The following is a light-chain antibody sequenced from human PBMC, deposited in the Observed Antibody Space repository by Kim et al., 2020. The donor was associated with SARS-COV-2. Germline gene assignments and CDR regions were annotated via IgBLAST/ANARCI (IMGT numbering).Light chain of an antibody. CDR1: QSVGVN. CDR2: GAS. Sequence: RVMTQSPGTLSVSPGERATLSYRASQSVGVNLAWYQHKPGQAPRLLIYGASTRATGVPARFSGSGSGTEFALTISSLQSEDFAFYYCQQYDTYFTWTFGQGTKVDIK. CDR3: QQYDTYFTWT. J-gene: IGKJ1*01. V-gene: IGKV3-15*01.